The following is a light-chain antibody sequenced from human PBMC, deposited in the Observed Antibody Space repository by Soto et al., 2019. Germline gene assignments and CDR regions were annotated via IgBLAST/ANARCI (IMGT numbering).Light chain of an antibody. J-gene: IGKJ3*01. CDR3: QQYNNWPPRT. CDR2: GAS. CDR1: QSVSSN. Sequence: IVMTQSPATLSVSPGERATLSCRASQSVSSNLAWYQQKPGQSPRLLIYGASTRATGIPARFSGSGSGTEFTLTISSRQSEDFAVYYCQQYNNWPPRTFGPGTKVDIK. V-gene: IGKV3-15*01.